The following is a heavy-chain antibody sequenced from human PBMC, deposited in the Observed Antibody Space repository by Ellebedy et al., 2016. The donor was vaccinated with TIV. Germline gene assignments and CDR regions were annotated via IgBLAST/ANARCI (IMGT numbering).Heavy chain of an antibody. CDR2: ISSSGSTV. J-gene: IGHJ3*02. Sequence: GESLKISCTASGFTFSNFAMGWVRQAPGRGLEWVSYISSSGSTVYYPDSVKGRFTISRDNAKKSLYLQMDGLRADDTAVYYCASGAFDIWGQGTTVTVSS. V-gene: IGHV3-11*01. CDR3: ASGAFDI. CDR1: GFTFSNFA.